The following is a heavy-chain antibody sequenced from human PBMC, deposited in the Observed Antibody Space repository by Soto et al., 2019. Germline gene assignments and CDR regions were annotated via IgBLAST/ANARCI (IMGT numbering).Heavy chain of an antibody. Sequence: ASVKVSCKASGYTFTSYDINWVRQATGQGLEWMGWMNPNSGNTGYAQKFQGRVTMTRNTSISTAYMELSSLRSEDTAVYYCARGRVDVTGIYLYQQRPDRYYFDYWGQGTLFSV. CDR2: MNPNSGNT. J-gene: IGHJ4*02. V-gene: IGHV1-8*01. CDR3: ARGRVDVTGIYLYQQRPDRYYFDY. CDR1: GYTFTSYD. D-gene: IGHD1-20*01.